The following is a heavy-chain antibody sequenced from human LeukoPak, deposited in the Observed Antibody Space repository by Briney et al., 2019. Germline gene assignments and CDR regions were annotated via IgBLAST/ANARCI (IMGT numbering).Heavy chain of an antibody. V-gene: IGHV1-69*13. CDR2: IIPIFGTA. J-gene: IGHJ6*03. CDR1: GGTFSSYA. Sequence: SVKVSCKASGGTFSSYANSWVRQAPGQGLEWMGGIIPIFGTANYAQKVQGRVTITADESTSTAYMELSSLRSEDTAVYYCARGVVVVPAAISYYYYMDVWGKGTTVTVSS. CDR3: ARGVVVVPAAISYYYYMDV. D-gene: IGHD2-2*01.